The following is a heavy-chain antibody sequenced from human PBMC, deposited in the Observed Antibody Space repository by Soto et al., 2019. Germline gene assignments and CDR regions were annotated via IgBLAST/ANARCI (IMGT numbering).Heavy chain of an antibody. CDR3: ARVLRYSSSWYSKYYYYGMDV. D-gene: IGHD6-13*01. Sequence: ASVKVSCKASGYTFTSYDINWVRQATGQGLEWMGWMNPNSGNTGYAQKFQGRVTMTRNTSISTAYMELSSLRSEDTAVYYCARVLRYSSSWYSKYYYYGMDVWGQGXTVTVSS. J-gene: IGHJ6*02. CDR2: MNPNSGNT. V-gene: IGHV1-8*01. CDR1: GYTFTSYD.